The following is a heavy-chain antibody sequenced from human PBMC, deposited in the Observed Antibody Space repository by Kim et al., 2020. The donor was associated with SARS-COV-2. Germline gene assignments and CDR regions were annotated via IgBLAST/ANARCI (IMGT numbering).Heavy chain of an antibody. D-gene: IGHD3-10*01. Sequence: GGSRRLSCAASGFTFDDYAMHWVRQAPGKGLEWVSGISWNSGSIGYADSVKGRFTISRDNAKNSLYLQMNSLRAEDTALYYCAKDPGPVRGVISRDFDYWGQGTLVTVSS. V-gene: IGHV3-9*01. CDR3: AKDPGPVRGVISRDFDY. CDR1: GFTFDDYA. J-gene: IGHJ4*02. CDR2: ISWNSGSI.